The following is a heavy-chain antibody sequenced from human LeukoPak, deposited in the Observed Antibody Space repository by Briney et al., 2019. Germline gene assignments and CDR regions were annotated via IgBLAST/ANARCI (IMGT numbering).Heavy chain of an antibody. J-gene: IGHJ4*02. D-gene: IGHD3-10*01. Sequence: PSETLSLTCTVSGYSISSGYYRGWIRQPPGKGLEWIGSIYHSGSTYYNPSLKSRVTISVDTYKNQCSLKLSSVTAADTAVYYYARGYYGGVFDYWGQGTLVTVSS. V-gene: IGHV4-38-2*02. CDR3: ARGYYGGVFDY. CDR1: GYSISSGYY. CDR2: IYHSGST.